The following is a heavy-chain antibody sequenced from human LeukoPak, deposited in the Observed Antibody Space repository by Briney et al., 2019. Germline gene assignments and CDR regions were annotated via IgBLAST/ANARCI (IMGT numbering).Heavy chain of an antibody. V-gene: IGHV3-48*03. Sequence: GGSLRLSCAASGFTFSSYEMNWVRQAPGKGLEWVSYISSSGSTIHYADSVKGRFTISRDNAKNSLYLQMNSTEAEDTAVYFCAGRDPGWFDSLGQGTLVTVS. CDR2: ISSSGSTI. J-gene: IGHJ5*01. CDR1: GFTFSSYE. CDR3: AGRDPGWFDS.